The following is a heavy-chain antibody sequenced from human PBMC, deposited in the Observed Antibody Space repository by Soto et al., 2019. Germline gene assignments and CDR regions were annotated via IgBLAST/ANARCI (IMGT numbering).Heavy chain of an antibody. Sequence: PSGTLSLTCTVYGDSISSGIYYWSWILQHPGKGLEWIGYIYYTGSTYYNPSLKSRVTMSVDTSKNHFSLKLSSVTAAETAVYFCARRDGTGYQFFDYWGQGTPVTVSS. J-gene: IGHJ4*02. D-gene: IGHD1-1*01. CDR3: ARRDGTGYQFFDY. CDR1: GDSISSGIYY. CDR2: IYYTGST. V-gene: IGHV4-31*03.